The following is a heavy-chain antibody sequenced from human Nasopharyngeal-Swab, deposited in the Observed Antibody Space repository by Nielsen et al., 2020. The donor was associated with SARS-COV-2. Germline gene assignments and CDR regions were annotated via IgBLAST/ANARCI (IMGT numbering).Heavy chain of an antibody. J-gene: IGHJ4*02. CDR2: IKQDGSEK. CDR3: ARDPNLDDFCFDY. V-gene: IGHV3-7*03. D-gene: IGHD3-3*01. CDR1: GFTFSSYW. Sequence: GGSLRLSCAASGFTFSSYWMSWVRQAPGKGLEWVANIKQDGSEKYYVDSVEGRFTISRDNAKNSLYLQMNSLRAEDTAVYYCARDPNLDDFCFDYWGQGTLVTVSS.